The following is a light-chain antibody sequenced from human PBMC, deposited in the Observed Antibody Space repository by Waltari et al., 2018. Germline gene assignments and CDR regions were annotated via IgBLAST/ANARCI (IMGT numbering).Light chain of an antibody. Sequence: QSALTQPSSVSGSRAQSNTISCTGPSPDVGSYNLVSWYQQHPGKAPKHMIYEDNNRPSGVSSRFSGSRSGNTASLTISGLQPEDEAGYYCCSYAGSWVFGGWTKLTVL. J-gene: IGLJ3*02. V-gene: IGLV2-23*01. CDR2: EDN. CDR3: CSYAGSWV. CDR1: SPDVGSYNL.